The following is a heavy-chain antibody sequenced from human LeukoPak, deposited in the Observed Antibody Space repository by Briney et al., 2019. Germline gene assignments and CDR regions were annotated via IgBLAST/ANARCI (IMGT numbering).Heavy chain of an antibody. CDR2: IIPILGIA. J-gene: IGHJ6*02. CDR1: GGTFSSYA. D-gene: IGHD2-2*01. Sequence: ASVKVSCKASGGTFSSYAISWVRQAPGQGLEWMGRIIPILGIANYAQKFQGRVAITADKSTSTAYMELSSLRSEDTAVYYCASVPRKYCSSTSCSYYYGMDVWGQGTTVTVSS. V-gene: IGHV1-69*04. CDR3: ASVPRKYCSSTSCSYYYGMDV.